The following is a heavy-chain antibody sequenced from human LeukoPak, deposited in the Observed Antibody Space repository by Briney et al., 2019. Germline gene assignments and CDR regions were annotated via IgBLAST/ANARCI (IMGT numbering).Heavy chain of an antibody. CDR1: GFTFSSYA. D-gene: IGHD4-23*01. J-gene: IGHJ4*02. CDR2: ISYDGSNK. Sequence: GRSLRLSCAASGFTFSSYAVHWVRQAPGKGLEWVAVISYDGSNKYYADSVKGRFTISRDNSKNTLYLQMNSLRAEDTAVYYCARLDYGGNTWGQGTLVTVSS. V-gene: IGHV3-30-3*01. CDR3: ARLDYGGNT.